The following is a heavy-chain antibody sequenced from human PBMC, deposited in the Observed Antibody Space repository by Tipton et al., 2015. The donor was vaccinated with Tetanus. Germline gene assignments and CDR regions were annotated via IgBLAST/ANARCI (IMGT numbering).Heavy chain of an antibody. Sequence: SLRLSCAASGFTFSNYWMSWVRQAPGKGLEWVANIKQNGSETSYVDSVKGRFTISRDNAKNSLYLQMNSLRAEDTAVYYCARDQGGGYCSGGSCYSYYYYGMDVWGQGTTVTVSS. CDR2: IKQNGSET. D-gene: IGHD2-15*01. CDR1: GFTFSNYW. V-gene: IGHV3-7*01. CDR3: ARDQGGGYCSGGSCYSYYYYGMDV. J-gene: IGHJ6*02.